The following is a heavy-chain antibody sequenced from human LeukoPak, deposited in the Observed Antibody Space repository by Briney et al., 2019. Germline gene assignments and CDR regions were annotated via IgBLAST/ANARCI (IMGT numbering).Heavy chain of an antibody. CDR3: ARLTSSWYQDWYFDL. Sequence: PSETLSLTCSVSGASITGYYWSWIRQPAGKGLEWIGRIYTSGSPNYNPSLKSRVTMSVDTSKNQFSLKLSSVTAADTAVYYCARLTSSWYQDWYFDLWGRGTLVTVSS. CDR1: GASITGYY. V-gene: IGHV4-4*07. D-gene: IGHD6-13*01. CDR2: IYTSGSP. J-gene: IGHJ2*01.